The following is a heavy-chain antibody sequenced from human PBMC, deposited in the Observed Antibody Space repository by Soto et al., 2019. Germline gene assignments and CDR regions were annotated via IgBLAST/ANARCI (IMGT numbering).Heavy chain of an antibody. CDR2: IYSSGKT. CDR3: ARGPGLLPLGYFDY. Sequence: SETLSLTCTVSVASINNSYWSWMRQPAGNGLEWIGRIYSSGKTNYNSSLKSRVTMSVDTSKNQFSLNLGSVTAADTAVYYCARGPGLLPLGYFDYWGQGTLVTVSS. V-gene: IGHV4-4*07. J-gene: IGHJ4*02. CDR1: VASINNSY.